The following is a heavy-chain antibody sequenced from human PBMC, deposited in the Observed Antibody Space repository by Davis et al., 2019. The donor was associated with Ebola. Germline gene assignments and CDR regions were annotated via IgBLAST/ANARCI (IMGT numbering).Heavy chain of an antibody. D-gene: IGHD4-17*01. J-gene: IGHJ4*02. CDR1: GFTFNSYA. Sequence: GGSLRLSCAASGFTFNSYAMSWVRQAPGKGLEWVSGISGPGGSTYYPDSVKGRFTISRDNSNNMLYLQMNSLRAEDTAVYFCAKAQWTTAKLNFDSWGQGTLVTVSS. V-gene: IGHV3-23*01. CDR3: AKAQWTTAKLNFDS. CDR2: ISGPGGST.